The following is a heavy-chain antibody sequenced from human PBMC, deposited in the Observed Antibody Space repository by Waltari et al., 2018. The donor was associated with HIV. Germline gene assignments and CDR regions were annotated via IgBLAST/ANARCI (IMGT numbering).Heavy chain of an antibody. J-gene: IGHJ6*02. CDR3: AKDSAGATSYYYYVMDV. D-gene: IGHD1-1*01. CDR1: GFIFNNFG. Sequence: QVQLVESGGVVVQPGRSLRLSCAASGFIFNNFGMHWVRQAPGKGLEWVAVISFDGTNKYYADSVKGRFTVSRDKSKNTLFLQMNSLRAEDTALYYCAKDSAGATSYYYYVMDVWGQGTTVTVSS. CDR2: ISFDGTNK. V-gene: IGHV3-30*18.